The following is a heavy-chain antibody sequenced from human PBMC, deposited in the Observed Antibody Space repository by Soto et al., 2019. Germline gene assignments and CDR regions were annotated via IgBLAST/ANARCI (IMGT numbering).Heavy chain of an antibody. CDR3: TRGPPRVQWFDP. Sequence: SETLSLTCTVSGGAVSSGTYYWSWIRQPPGKGLEWIGHIHFTGSTNYNPSLKSRVTMSLDTSRNQFSLKLSSVTAAGTAVYYCTRGPPRVQWFDPWGLGTLVTVSS. CDR1: GGAVSSGTYY. CDR2: IHFTGST. V-gene: IGHV4-61*01. J-gene: IGHJ5*02.